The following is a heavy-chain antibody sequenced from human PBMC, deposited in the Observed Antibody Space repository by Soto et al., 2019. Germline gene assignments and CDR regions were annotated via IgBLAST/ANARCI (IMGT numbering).Heavy chain of an antibody. CDR1: GFNFRNNG. Sequence: PGGSLRLSCAASGFNFRNNGMHWVRQVPGKGLEFVAVISHDGGHEDYADSVKGRFTISRDNSKNMLFLQMNSLRPDDTAVYYCAKDKWRSGTSCYDYWGQGTLVTVSS. J-gene: IGHJ4*02. CDR2: ISHDGGHE. D-gene: IGHD2-2*01. CDR3: AKDKWRSGTSCYDY. V-gene: IGHV3-30*18.